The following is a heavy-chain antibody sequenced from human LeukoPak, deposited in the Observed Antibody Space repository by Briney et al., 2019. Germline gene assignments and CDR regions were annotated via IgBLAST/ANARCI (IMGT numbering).Heavy chain of an antibody. CDR3: AREAVVVAALGVDYFDY. CDR1: GFTFSSYW. D-gene: IGHD2-15*01. CDR2: IKQDGSEK. V-gene: IGHV3-7*01. J-gene: IGHJ4*02. Sequence: PGGSLRLSCAASGFTFSSYWMSWVRQAPGKGLEGVANIKQDGSEKYYVDSVKGRFTISRDNAKNSLYLQMNSLRAEDTAVYYCAREAVVVAALGVDYFDYWGQGTLVTVSS.